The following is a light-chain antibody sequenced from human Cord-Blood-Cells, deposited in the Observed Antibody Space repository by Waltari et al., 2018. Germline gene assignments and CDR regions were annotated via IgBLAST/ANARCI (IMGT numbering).Light chain of an antibody. V-gene: IGKV2-30*01. CDR3: MQGTHWPLT. J-gene: IGKJ4*01. CDR1: QSLVYSDGNTY. CDR2: KVS. Sequence: DVVMTQSPLSLPVTLGQPASISCRSSQSLVYSDGNTYLSWFQQRPGQSPRRLIYKVSNRDSVLPDRFSGSASGTDFILKISRVYAEDVGVYYCMQGTHWPLTFGGGTKVEIK.